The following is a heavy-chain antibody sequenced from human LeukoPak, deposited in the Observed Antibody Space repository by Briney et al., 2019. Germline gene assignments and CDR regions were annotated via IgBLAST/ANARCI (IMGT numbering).Heavy chain of an antibody. D-gene: IGHD3-9*01. V-gene: IGHV1-18*01. CDR1: GYTFTSYG. CDR2: ISAYNGNT. J-gene: IGHJ6*03. CDR3: ARTPPYYDILTGYYYYYYMDV. Sequence: ASVKVSCKASGYTFTSYGISWVRQAPGQGLEWMGWISAYNGNTNYAQKLQGRVTMTTDTSTSTAYMELRSLRSDDTAVYYCARTPPYYDILTGYYYYYYMDVWGKGTTVTISS.